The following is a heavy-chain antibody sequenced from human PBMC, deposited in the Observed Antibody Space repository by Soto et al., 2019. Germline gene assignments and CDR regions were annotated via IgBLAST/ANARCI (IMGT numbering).Heavy chain of an antibody. CDR3: AKLWGYYFES. CDR1: GFSFNNNY. D-gene: IGHD2-21*01. V-gene: IGHV3-53*01. J-gene: IGHJ4*02. Sequence: RLSCSASGFSFNNNYMTWVRQTPGRRPEWVAVIYTRGSTHYADFATGRFTFSRDNSKNTLYLQMNSLRPEDTAVYYCAKLWGYYFESWGPGTRVIGSS. CDR2: IYTRGST.